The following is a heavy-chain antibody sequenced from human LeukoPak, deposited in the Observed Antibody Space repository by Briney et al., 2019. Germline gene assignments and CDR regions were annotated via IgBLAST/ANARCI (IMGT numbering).Heavy chain of an antibody. D-gene: IGHD6-13*01. V-gene: IGHV1-8*01. Sequence: ASVKVSCKASGYTFTSYDINWVRQATGQGLEWLGWMNPDSGNTGYAQRFQGRITMTRNTSISTAYMELSSLTSEDTAVYYCARIAAAGNRRLNYWGQGTLVTVSS. CDR3: ARIAAAGNRRLNY. CDR1: GYTFTSYD. J-gene: IGHJ4*02. CDR2: MNPDSGNT.